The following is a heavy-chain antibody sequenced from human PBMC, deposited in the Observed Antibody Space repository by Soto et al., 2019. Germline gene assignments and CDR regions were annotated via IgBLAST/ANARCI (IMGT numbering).Heavy chain of an antibody. CDR1: GASISSTNW. CDR2: IYHTGST. CDR3: APLPPRIALAVLPSPT. Sequence: QVQLRQSGPGLVKPSGTLSLTCAVSGASISSTNWWSWVRQSPGKGLEWLGEIYHTGSTNYNPSLXGXVXIXXDRSNHQVSLRMRYVTAADTAVYYCAPLPPRIALAVLPSPTWGQGALVSVSS. V-gene: IGHV4-4*02. D-gene: IGHD2-15*01. J-gene: IGHJ5*02.